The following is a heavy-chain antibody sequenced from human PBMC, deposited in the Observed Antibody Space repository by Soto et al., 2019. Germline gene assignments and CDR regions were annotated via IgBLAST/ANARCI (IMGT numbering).Heavy chain of an antibody. J-gene: IGHJ4*02. CDR3: VKGASAYCGGDCYFSSYYFDY. Sequence: PGGSLRLSCSASGFTFSSYAMHWVRQAQGKGLEYVSAISSNGGSTYYADSVKGRFTISRDNSKNTLYLQMSSLRAEDTAVYYCVKGASAYCGGDCYFSSYYFDYWGQGTLVTVSS. D-gene: IGHD2-21*02. V-gene: IGHV3-64D*06. CDR1: GFTFSSYA. CDR2: ISSNGGST.